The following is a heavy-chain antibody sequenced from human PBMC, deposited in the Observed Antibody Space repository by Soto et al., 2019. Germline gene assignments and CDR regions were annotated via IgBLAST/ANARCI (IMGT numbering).Heavy chain of an antibody. CDR1: GGSFSGYY. D-gene: IGHD6-13*01. J-gene: IGHJ5*02. Sequence: SETLSLTCAVYGGSFSGYYWSWIRQPPGKGLEWIGEINHSGSTNYNPSLKSRVTISVDTSKNQFSLKLSSVAAPDTAIYYCVTTRGIAVGGSFDHWGQGTLVTVSS. CDR3: VTTRGIAVGGSFDH. CDR2: INHSGST. V-gene: IGHV4-34*01.